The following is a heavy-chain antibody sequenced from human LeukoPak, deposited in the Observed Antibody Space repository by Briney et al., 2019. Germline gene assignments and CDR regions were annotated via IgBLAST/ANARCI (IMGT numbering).Heavy chain of an antibody. J-gene: IGHJ5*02. V-gene: IGHV1-2*02. Sequence: GASVKVSCKASGYTFTGYYMHWVRQAPGQGLEWMGWINPNSGGTNYAQKFQGRVTMTRDTSISTAYMELSRLRSDDTAVYYCARDRVAAAAGPNWFDPWGQGTLVTVSS. CDR3: ARDRVAAAAGPNWFDP. CDR1: GYTFTGYY. D-gene: IGHD6-13*01. CDR2: INPNSGGT.